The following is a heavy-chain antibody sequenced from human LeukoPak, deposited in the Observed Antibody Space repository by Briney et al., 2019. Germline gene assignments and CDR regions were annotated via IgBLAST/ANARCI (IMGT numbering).Heavy chain of an antibody. V-gene: IGHV4-59*08. CDR1: GGSISSCY. J-gene: IGHJ4*02. CDR2: IYSSGST. D-gene: IGHD6-19*01. Sequence: SETLSLTCSVSGGSISSCYWSWIRQPPGKGLEWIGNIYSSGSTNYNPSLKSRVSISVDTSKKQFSLKLSSVTAADTAVYYCARRVAGAGFGYWGQGTLVTVSS. CDR3: ARRVAGAGFGY.